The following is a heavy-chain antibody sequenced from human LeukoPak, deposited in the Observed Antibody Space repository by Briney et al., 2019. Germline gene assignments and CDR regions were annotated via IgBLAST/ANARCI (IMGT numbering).Heavy chain of an antibody. CDR2: ICHSGST. CDR1: GGSISSGGYS. CDR3: ARANYYDSSGYAFDY. J-gene: IGHJ4*02. V-gene: IGHV4-30-2*01. Sequence: SETLSLTCAVSGGSISSGGYSWSWIRQPPGKGLEWIGYICHSGSTYYNPSLKSRVTISVDRSKNQFSLKLSSVTAADTAVYYCARANYYDSSGYAFDYWGQGTLVTVSS. D-gene: IGHD3-22*01.